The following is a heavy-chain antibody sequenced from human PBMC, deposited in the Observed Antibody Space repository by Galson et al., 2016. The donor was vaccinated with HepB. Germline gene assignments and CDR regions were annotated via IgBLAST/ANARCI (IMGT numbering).Heavy chain of an antibody. CDR3: ARERRGTRLDMVRGRLMEAKNYFGLDV. J-gene: IGHJ6*02. Sequence: SLRLSCAVSGFTVRDSYMNWVRLAPGRGLEWVSLIDRGGKTYYEDSVMGRFTVSRDTSQNILFLQMYSLRREDTGVYYCARERRGTRLDMVRGRLMEAKNYFGLDVWGHGTTVTVSS. D-gene: IGHD3-10*01. CDR2: IDRGGKT. CDR1: GFTVRDSY. V-gene: IGHV3-53*01.